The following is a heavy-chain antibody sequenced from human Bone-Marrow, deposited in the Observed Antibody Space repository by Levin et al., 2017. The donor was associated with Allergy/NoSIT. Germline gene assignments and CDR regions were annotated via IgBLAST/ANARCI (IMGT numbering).Heavy chain of an antibody. Sequence: GGSLRLSCAASGFTFNNYGMNWVRQAPGKGLEWVSYISGSSSLIYYADSVRGRFTISRDTGKTSLFLQMNSLRDDDTAVYFCARDRDDYGDPDGAFDIWGQGTMVTVSS. V-gene: IGHV3-48*02. CDR2: ISGSSSLI. CDR1: GFTFNNYG. J-gene: IGHJ3*02. CDR3: ARDRDDYGDPDGAFDI. D-gene: IGHD4-17*01.